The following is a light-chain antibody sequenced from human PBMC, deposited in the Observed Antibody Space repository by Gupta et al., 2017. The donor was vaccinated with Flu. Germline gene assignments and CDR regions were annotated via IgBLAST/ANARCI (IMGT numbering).Light chain of an antibody. V-gene: IGKV1-39*01. Sequence: DIQMTQSPSSLSASVGDRITITCRASQDISDFLNWYQQKPGKAPKLLIYAASTLQSGVPSGFSDSGSETDFTLTISNLQPEDFAIYYCQQSYSSFTTFGQGTRMEIK. J-gene: IGKJ5*01. CDR1: QDISDF. CDR3: QQSYSSFTT. CDR2: AAS.